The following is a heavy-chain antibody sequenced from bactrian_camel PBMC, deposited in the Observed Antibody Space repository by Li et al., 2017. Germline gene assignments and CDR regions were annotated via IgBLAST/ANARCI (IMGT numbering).Heavy chain of an antibody. D-gene: IGHD2*01. V-gene: IGHV3S31*01. CDR3: AAWTYSAGDVRRRRDVRCLVGGEYRY. CDR1: GYTYDKGC. Sequence: VQLVESGGGSVQAGGSLRLSCVASGYTYDKGCMGWFRQAPGNRRGGLAPMSASSVKYADSLAGRLYIYKHLANRTLNLQIVSLQPEDTAMYYCAAWTYSAGDVRRRRDVRCLVGGEYRYWGQGTQVTVS. J-gene: IGHJ4*01. CDR2: MSASSV.